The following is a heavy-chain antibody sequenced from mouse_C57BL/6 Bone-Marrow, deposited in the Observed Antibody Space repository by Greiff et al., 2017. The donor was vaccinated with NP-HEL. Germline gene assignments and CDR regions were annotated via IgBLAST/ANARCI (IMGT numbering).Heavy chain of an antibody. J-gene: IGHJ4*01. CDR3: ARGGYGSSYYAMDY. CDR2: INPSSGYT. D-gene: IGHD1-1*01. CDR1: GYTFTSYT. V-gene: IGHV1-4*01. Sequence: VKLQESGAELARPGASVKMSCKASGYTFTSYTMHWVKQRPGQGLEWIGYINPSSGYTKYNQKFKDKATLTADKSSSTAYMQLSSLTSEDSAVYYCARGGYGSSYYAMDYWGQGTSVTVSS.